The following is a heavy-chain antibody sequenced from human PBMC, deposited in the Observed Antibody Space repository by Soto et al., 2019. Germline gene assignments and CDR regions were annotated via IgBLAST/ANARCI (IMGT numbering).Heavy chain of an antibody. CDR1: GFTFSSYA. CDR2: ISSSSSTI. Sequence: PGGSLRLSCAASGFTFSSYAMSWVRQAPGKGLEWVSYISSSSSTIYYADSVKGRFTISRDNAKNSLYLQMNSLRAEDTAVYYCARGYDSSGYLGPPDAFDIWGQGTMVTVSS. J-gene: IGHJ3*02. CDR3: ARGYDSSGYLGPPDAFDI. V-gene: IGHV3-48*01. D-gene: IGHD3-22*01.